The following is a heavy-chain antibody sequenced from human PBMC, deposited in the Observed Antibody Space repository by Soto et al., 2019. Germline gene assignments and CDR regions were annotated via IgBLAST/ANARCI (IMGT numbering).Heavy chain of an antibody. D-gene: IGHD3-10*01. CDR1: GFTVSSNY. V-gene: IGHV3-66*01. Sequence: EVQLVESGGGLVQPGGSLRLSCAASGFTVSSNYMSWVRQAPGKGLEWVSAIYSGGSTYYADSVKGRFTISRDHSKNTLYLQMNRLRAEDTALYYCARDNVTIVRGAHHFDCYYYRDVWGKGSTVTVS. CDR3: ARDNVTIVRGAHHFDCYYYRDV. J-gene: IGHJ6*03. CDR2: IYSGGST.